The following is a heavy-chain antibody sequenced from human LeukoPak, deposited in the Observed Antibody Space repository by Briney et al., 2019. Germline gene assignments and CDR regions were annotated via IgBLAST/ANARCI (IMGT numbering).Heavy chain of an antibody. CDR3: ARDRLYYGSGDH. D-gene: IGHD3-10*01. Sequence: ASVKVSCKASGYTFTSYGISWVRQAPGQGLEWMGWISAYNGNTNYAQKLQGRVTMTTDTSASTAYMELRSLRSDDTAVYYCARDRLYYGSGDHWGQGTLVTVSS. CDR2: ISAYNGNT. CDR1: GYTFTSYG. J-gene: IGHJ4*02. V-gene: IGHV1-18*04.